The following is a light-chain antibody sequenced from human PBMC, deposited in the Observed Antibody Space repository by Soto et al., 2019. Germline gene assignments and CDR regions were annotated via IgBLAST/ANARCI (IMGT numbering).Light chain of an antibody. V-gene: IGKV3-15*01. CDR3: QQYNNWPKT. CDR2: GAS. J-gene: IGKJ1*01. CDR1: QSVSSN. Sequence: EIVMTQSPATLSVSPGERATLSCRASQSVSSNLAWYQQKPGPAPRLLIYGASTRATGIPARFSGSGSGTEFTLTISSLQSEDFAVYYCQQYNNWPKTFGQGTKVDIK.